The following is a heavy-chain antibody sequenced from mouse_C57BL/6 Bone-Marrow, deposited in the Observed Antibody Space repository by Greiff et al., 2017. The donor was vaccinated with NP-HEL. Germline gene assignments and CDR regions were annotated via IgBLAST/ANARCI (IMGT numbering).Heavy chain of an antibody. Sequence: EVKLVESGAELVRPGASVKLSCTASGFNIKDDYMHWVKQRPEQGLEWIGWIDPENGDTEYASKFQGKATITADTSSNTAYLQLSSLTSEDTAVYYCTTDLGSGAWFAYWGQGTLVTVSA. J-gene: IGHJ3*01. CDR2: IDPENGDT. CDR1: GFNIKDDY. D-gene: IGHD3-2*02. CDR3: TTDLGSGAWFAY. V-gene: IGHV14-4*01.